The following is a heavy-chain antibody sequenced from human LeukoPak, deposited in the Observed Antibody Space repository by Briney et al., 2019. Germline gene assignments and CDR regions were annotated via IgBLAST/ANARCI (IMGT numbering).Heavy chain of an antibody. V-gene: IGHV3-48*04. Sequence: PGGSLRLSCAASGFTFSSYSMNWVRQAPGKGLEWVSYISSGGSTIYYADSVKDRFTISRDNAKNSLYLQMNSLRAEDTAVYYCARDPNYGSGSYADYWGQGTLVTVSS. CDR2: ISSGGSTI. CDR1: GFTFSSYS. CDR3: ARDPNYGSGSYADY. D-gene: IGHD3-10*01. J-gene: IGHJ4*02.